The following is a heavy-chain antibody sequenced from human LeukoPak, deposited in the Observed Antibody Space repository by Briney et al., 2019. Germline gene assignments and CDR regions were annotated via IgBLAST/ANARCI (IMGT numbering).Heavy chain of an antibody. V-gene: IGHV3-64*04. D-gene: IGHD4-17*01. J-gene: IGHJ4*02. CDR2: ISTDGRNT. CDR3: ARDFRDYRDYVAYFDS. CDR1: GFALSTYA. Sequence: GGSLRLSCLATGFALSTYAMHWVRQAPGKGLEHVSTISTDGRNTYYADSVKGRFTISRDNSRNTLYLQMNSLKVEDTAVYYCARDFRDYRDYVAYFDSWGQGTLVTVSS.